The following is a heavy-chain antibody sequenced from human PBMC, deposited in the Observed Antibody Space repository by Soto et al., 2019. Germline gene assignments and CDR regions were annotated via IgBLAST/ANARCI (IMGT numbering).Heavy chain of an antibody. D-gene: IGHD5-18*01. V-gene: IGHV1-18*01. CDR2: INADYGNT. CDR3: ARYIQGDYYYGMXV. CDR1: GYTFYSHI. Sequence: SVKVSCKASGYTFYSHIISWVRQAPGQGLEWMGRINADYGNTQYAQKFRGRVTMTTDTSTTTVYMELTNLRSDDTAVYYCARYIQGDYYYGMXVWGQGTTVXVSS. J-gene: IGHJ6*02.